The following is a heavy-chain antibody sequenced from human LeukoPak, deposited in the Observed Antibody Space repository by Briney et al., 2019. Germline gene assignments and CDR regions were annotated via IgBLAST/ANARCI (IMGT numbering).Heavy chain of an antibody. J-gene: IGHJ4*02. V-gene: IGHV1-69*01. Sequence: SVKVSCKASGGTFSNSAFSWVRQAPRQGLEWVGGIIPIYVTAHYAQKLQGRVTITADESTSTVYMELSSLTSEDTAVYYCSGQHWPQGYWGQGTLVTVSS. D-gene: IGHD3-3*02. CDR3: SGQHWPQGY. CDR2: IIPIYVTA. CDR1: GGTFSNSA.